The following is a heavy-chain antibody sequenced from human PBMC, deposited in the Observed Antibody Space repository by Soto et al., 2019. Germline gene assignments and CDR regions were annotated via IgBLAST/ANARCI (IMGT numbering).Heavy chain of an antibody. CDR3: ARRHGVGIAAGVSPFDY. D-gene: IGHD6-13*01. CDR1: GGSISSSSYY. Sequence: QLQLQESGPGLVKPSETLSLTCTVSGGSISSSSYYWGWIRQPPGKGLEGIGSIYYSGSTYYNPSLKSRVTKSADTSKTQDSLQRSSVPAADTAVSYGARRHGVGIAAGVSPFDYWGQGTLVTASS. J-gene: IGHJ4*02. V-gene: IGHV4-39*01. CDR2: IYYSGST.